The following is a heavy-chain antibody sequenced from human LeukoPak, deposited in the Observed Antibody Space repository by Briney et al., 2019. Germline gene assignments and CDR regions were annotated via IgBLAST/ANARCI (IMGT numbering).Heavy chain of an antibody. V-gene: IGHV1-18*01. CDR3: ARESNLAAAGLDAFDI. J-gene: IGHJ3*02. CDR2: ISAYNGNT. Sequence: GASVKVSCKASGYTFTCYAMNWVRQAPGQGVEWMGWISAYNGNTNYAQKLQGRVTMTTDTSTSTAFMELRSLRSDDTAVYYCARESNLAAAGLDAFDIWGQGTMVTVSS. D-gene: IGHD6-13*01. CDR1: GYTFTCYA.